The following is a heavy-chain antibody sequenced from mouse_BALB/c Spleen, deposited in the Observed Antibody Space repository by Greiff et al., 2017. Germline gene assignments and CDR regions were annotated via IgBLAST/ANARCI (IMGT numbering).Heavy chain of an antibody. CDR3: AREGGSYYAMDY. Sequence: EVQLQESGGGLVQPGGSRKLSCAASGFTFSSFGMHWVRQAPEKGLEWVAYISSGSSTIYYADTVKGRFTISRDNPKNTLFLQMTSLRSEDTAMYYCAREGGSYYAMDYWGQGTSVTVSS. V-gene: IGHV5-17*02. D-gene: IGHD1-1*02. J-gene: IGHJ4*01. CDR2: ISSGSSTI. CDR1: GFTFSSFG.